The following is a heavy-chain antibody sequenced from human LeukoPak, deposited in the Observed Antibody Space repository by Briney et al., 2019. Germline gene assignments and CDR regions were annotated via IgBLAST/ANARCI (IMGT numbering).Heavy chain of an antibody. V-gene: IGHV3-30*02. D-gene: IGHD3-9*01. CDR2: IRYDGTNK. CDR1: GFTFSRYD. Sequence: GGSLRLSCAASGFTFSRYDMHWVRQAPGKGLEWVAFIRYDGTNKYYADSVRGRFTVSKDNSKNTLYLQMNSLRAEDTAVYYCAKDSTRYYGVLTVNLREKGALDYWGQGTLVTVSS. CDR3: AKDSTRYYGVLTVNLREKGALDY. J-gene: IGHJ4*02.